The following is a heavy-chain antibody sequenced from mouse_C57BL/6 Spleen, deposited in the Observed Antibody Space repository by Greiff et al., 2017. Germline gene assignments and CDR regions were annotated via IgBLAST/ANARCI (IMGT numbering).Heavy chain of an antibody. CDR3: AIYDGSAQGDY. J-gene: IGHJ2*01. V-gene: IGHV1-69*01. CDR1: GYTFTSYW. D-gene: IGHD1-1*01. Sequence: VQLQQPGAELVMPGASVKLSCKASGYTFTSYWMHWVKQRPGQGLEWIGEIDPSDSYTNYNKKFKGKSTLTVDKSSSTAYMQLSSLTSEDSAVYCWAIYDGSAQGDYWGQGTTLTVSS. CDR2: IDPSDSYT.